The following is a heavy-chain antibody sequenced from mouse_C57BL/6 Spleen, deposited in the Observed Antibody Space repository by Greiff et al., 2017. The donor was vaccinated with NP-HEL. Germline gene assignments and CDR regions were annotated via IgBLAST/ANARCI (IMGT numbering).Heavy chain of an antibody. J-gene: IGHJ3*01. CDR2: IDPSDSYT. CDR1: GYTFTSYW. V-gene: IGHV1-69*01. CDR3: ARSSPAWFAY. Sequence: QVQLQQPGAELVMPGASVKLSCKASGYTFTSYWMHWVKQRPGQGLEWIGEIDPSDSYTNCNQKFKGKSTLTVDKSSSTAYMQLSSLTSEDSAVYYCARSSPAWFAYWGQGTLVTVSA.